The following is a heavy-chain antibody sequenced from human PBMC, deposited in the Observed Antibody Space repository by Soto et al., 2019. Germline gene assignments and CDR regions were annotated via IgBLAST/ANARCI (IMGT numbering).Heavy chain of an antibody. CDR1: DDSIGRYY. V-gene: IGHV4-59*01. Sequence: LSLTCSISDDSIGRYYWTWIRQTPRKELQWIGYVYASGSTKYNSSLKSRATISLDASNSQFSLTMSSVTAADTGVYYCAREVVGNTWPGIFDSWGRGTLVTVSS. CDR3: AREVVGNTWPGIFDS. J-gene: IGHJ4*02. CDR2: VYASGST.